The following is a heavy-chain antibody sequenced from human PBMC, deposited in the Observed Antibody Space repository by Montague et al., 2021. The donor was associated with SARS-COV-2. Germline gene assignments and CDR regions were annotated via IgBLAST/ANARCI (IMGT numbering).Heavy chain of an antibody. J-gene: IGHJ3*02. Sequence: PALVKPTQTLTLTCTFSGFSLSTSGMCASWIRQPPGKALEWLARIDWDDDKYYSTSLKTRLTISKDTSKNQVVLTMTNMDPVDTATCYCARTRVDTAVAFDIWGQGTMVTVSS. CDR2: IDWDDDK. V-gene: IGHV2-70*11. CDR3: ARTRVDTAVAFDI. D-gene: IGHD5-18*01. CDR1: GFSLSTSGMC.